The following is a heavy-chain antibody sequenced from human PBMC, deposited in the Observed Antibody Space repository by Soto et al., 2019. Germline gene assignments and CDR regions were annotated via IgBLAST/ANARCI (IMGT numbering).Heavy chain of an antibody. CDR3: ARRGYCSGGSCPTRLKYYYYYYGMAV. D-gene: IGHD2-15*01. J-gene: IGHJ6*02. CDR1: GGTFSSYA. V-gene: IGHV1-69*13. Sequence: ASVKVSCKASGGTFSSYAISWVRQAPGQGLEWMGGIIPIFGTANYAQKFQGRVTITADESTSTAYMELSSLRSEDTAVYYCARRGYCSGGSCPTRLKYYYYYYGMAVWGQGTTVTVSS. CDR2: IIPIFGTA.